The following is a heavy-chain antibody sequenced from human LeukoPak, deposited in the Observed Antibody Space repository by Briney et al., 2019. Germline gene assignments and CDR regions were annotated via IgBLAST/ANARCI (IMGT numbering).Heavy chain of an antibody. CDR1: GGSISSSSYY. CDR2: IYYSGST. CDR3: ARQRYYYGSGSAY. D-gene: IGHD3-10*01. V-gene: IGHV4-39*01. J-gene: IGHJ4*02. Sequence: SETLSLTCTVSGGSISSSSYYWVWIRQPRGKGLEWIGSIYYSGSTYYNPSLKSRVTISVDTSKNQFSLKLSSVTAADTAVYYCARQRYYYGSGSAYWGQGTLLTVSS.